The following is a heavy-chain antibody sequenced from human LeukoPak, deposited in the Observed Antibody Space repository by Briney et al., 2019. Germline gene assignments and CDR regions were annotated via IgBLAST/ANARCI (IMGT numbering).Heavy chain of an antibody. D-gene: IGHD2-15*01. J-gene: IGHJ5*02. CDR1: GYTFTSYG. Sequence: ASVKVSCKASGYTFTSYGISWVRQAPGQGLEWMGWISAYNGNTNYAQKLQGRVTMTTDTSTSTAYMELRSLRSDDTAVYYCARTGYYSGGSCGRDWFDPWGQGTLVTVSS. CDR3: ARTGYYSGGSCGRDWFDP. V-gene: IGHV1-18*01. CDR2: ISAYNGNT.